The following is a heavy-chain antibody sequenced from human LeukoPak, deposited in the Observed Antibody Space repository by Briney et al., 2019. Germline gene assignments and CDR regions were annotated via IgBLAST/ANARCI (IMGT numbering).Heavy chain of an antibody. D-gene: IGHD3-22*01. J-gene: IGHJ4*02. V-gene: IGHV5-51*01. CDR1: GYSFTSYW. Sequence: LGESLKISCKGSGYSFTSYWIGWVRQMPGKGLEWMGIIYPGDSDTRYSPSFQGQVTISADKSISTAYLQWSSLKASDTAMYYCARRSQYYYDSSGYFVFDYWGQGTLVTVSS. CDR3: ARRSQYYYDSSGYFVFDY. CDR2: IYPGDSDT.